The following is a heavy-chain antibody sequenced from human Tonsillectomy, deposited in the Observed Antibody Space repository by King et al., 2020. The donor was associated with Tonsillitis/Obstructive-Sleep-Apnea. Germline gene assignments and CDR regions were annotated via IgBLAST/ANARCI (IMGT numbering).Heavy chain of an antibody. CDR1: GFTFSSYA. Sequence: VQLVESGGGVVQPGRSLRLSCAASGFTFSSYAMHWVRQAPGKGLEWLAVISYDGSNKYYADSVKGRFTISRDNSKNTLYLQMNSLRAEDTAVYYCARLGGGLPYYYDSSGVDYYYYYDMDVWGQGTTVTVSS. J-gene: IGHJ6*02. CDR3: ARLGGGLPYYYDSSGVDYYYYYDMDV. D-gene: IGHD3-22*01. CDR2: ISYDGSNK. V-gene: IGHV3-30*04.